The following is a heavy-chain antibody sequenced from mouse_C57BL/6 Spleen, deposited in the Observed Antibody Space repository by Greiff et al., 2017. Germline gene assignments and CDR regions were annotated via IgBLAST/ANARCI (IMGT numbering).Heavy chain of an antibody. D-gene: IGHD1-1*01. V-gene: IGHV1-82*01. CDR1: GYAFSSSW. J-gene: IGHJ4*01. CDR3: ARSITTVVGYAMDY. Sequence: QVQLQQSGPELVKPGASVKISCKASGYAFSSSWMNWVKQRPGKGLEWIGRFYPGDGDTNYNGKFKGKATLPADKSSSTAYMQLSSLTSEDSAVYFCARSITTVVGYAMDYWGQGTSVTVSS. CDR2: FYPGDGDT.